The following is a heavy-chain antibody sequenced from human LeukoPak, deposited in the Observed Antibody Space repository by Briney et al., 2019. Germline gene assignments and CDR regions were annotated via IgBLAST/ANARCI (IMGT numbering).Heavy chain of an antibody. Sequence: TGGSLRLSCAASGFTFSSYEMNWVRQAPGKGLEWVSYISSSGSTVYYADSVKGRFTISRDNAKNSLYLQMNSLRAEDTAVYYCARVYYYDSSGYYYSVAKDDAFDIWGQGTMVTVSS. V-gene: IGHV3-48*03. CDR3: ARVYYYDSSGYYYSVAKDDAFDI. D-gene: IGHD3-22*01. CDR2: ISSSGSTV. J-gene: IGHJ3*02. CDR1: GFTFSSYE.